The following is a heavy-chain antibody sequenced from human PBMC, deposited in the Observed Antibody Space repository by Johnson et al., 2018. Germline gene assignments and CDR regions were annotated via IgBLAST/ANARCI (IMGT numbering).Heavy chain of an antibody. J-gene: IGHJ6*03. CDR3: ARGGRQWSACDYSYMDV. Sequence: VQLVETGAEVKKPGSSVKVSCKASGGTFSSYTISWVRQAPGQGLEWMGRIIPILGIANYAQKFQGRVTITADKSTSTAYGELSSLRSEDTAVYYCARGGRQWSACDYSYMDVWGKWTTVTVSS. D-gene: IGHD2-15*01. CDR1: GGTFSSYT. V-gene: IGHV1-69*09. CDR2: IIPILGIA.